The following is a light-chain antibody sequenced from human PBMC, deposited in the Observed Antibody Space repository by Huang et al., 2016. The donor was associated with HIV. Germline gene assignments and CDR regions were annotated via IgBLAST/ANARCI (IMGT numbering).Light chain of an antibody. V-gene: IGKV4-1*01. J-gene: IGKJ1*01. CDR1: QSVLYSLSKQNY. CDR2: GAT. Sequence: DIVMTQSPDSLAVSPGERATINCKSSQSVLYSLSKQNYLAWFQQKPGRPPKLFMYGATTRESGVPDRFSGGGSGTDFTLTINNLQAEDVAVYFCLQYYSVPQTFGHGTKVEI. CDR3: LQYYSVPQT.